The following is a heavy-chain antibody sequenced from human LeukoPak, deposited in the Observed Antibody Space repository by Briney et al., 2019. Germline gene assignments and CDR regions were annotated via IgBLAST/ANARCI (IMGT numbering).Heavy chain of an antibody. D-gene: IGHD3-9*01. CDR1: GFTFSSYN. CDR2: IKQDGSEK. Sequence: GGSLRLSCAASGFTFSSYNMHWVRQAPGKGLEWVANIKQDGSEKYYVDSVKGRFTISRDNAKNSLYLQMNSLRAEDTAVYYCARVVTRYDILTGYSLYYFDYWGQGTLVTVSS. V-gene: IGHV3-7*01. J-gene: IGHJ4*02. CDR3: ARVVTRYDILTGYSLYYFDY.